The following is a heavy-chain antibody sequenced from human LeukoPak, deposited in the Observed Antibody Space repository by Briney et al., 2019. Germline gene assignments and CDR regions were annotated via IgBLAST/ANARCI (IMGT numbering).Heavy chain of an antibody. J-gene: IGHJ3*02. D-gene: IGHD3-22*01. CDR1: GGSISTDY. V-gene: IGHV4-59*01. CDR2: IYYSGST. CDR3: AGSPYYYDSSGYYYVGAFDI. Sequence: SETLSLTCTVSGGSISTDYWNWIRQPPGKGLEWIGYIYYSGSTNYNPSLKSRVTISVDTSKNQFSLKLSSVTAADTAVYYCAGSPYYYDSSGYYYVGAFDIWGQGTMVTVSS.